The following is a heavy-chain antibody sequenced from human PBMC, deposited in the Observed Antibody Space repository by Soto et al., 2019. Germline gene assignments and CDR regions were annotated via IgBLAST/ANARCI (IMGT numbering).Heavy chain of an antibody. CDR1: GFTFSAYY. CDR3: ARDRGAVTGQYFDY. J-gene: IGHJ4*02. V-gene: IGHV3-11*05. CDR2: ISSGGTSA. D-gene: IGHD6-19*01. Sequence: GSLRLSCAASGFTFSAYYMSWIRQAPGKGLEYISYISSGGTSANYADSVKGRFTISRDNAKNSRYLQMNSLRADDTAVYYCARDRGAVTGQYFDYWGQGALVTVSS.